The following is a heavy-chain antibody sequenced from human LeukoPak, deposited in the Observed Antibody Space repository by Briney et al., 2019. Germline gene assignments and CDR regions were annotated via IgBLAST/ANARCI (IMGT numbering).Heavy chain of an antibody. V-gene: IGHV4-59*01. Sequence: SETLSLTCTVSGGSISSYYWSWIRQPPGKGLEWIGYIYYSGSTNYNPSLKSRVTISVGTSKNQFSLKLSSVTTADTAVYFCARGSYYYMDVWGKGTTVTVS. CDR3: ARGSYYYMDV. CDR2: IYYSGST. J-gene: IGHJ6*03. CDR1: GGSISSYY.